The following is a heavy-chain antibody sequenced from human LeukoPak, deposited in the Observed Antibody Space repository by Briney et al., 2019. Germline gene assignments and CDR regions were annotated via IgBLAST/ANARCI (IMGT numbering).Heavy chain of an antibody. D-gene: IGHD6-19*01. CDR3: ARAQDCSSGCYRFFDY. J-gene: IGHJ4*02. CDR2: IYASGNT. CDR1: GGSVSSYS. Sequence: SETLSLSCTVSGGSVSSYSWSWIRQPAGKGLEWIGRIYASGNTNYSPSLKSRVTMSLDTSKNQFSLNPSSVTAADTAVYYCARAQDCSSGCYRFFDYWGQGTLVTVSS. V-gene: IGHV4-4*07.